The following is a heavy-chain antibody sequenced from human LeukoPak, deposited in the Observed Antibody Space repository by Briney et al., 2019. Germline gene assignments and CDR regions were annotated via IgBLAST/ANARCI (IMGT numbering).Heavy chain of an antibody. CDR1: GGSFSGFT. J-gene: IGHJ4*02. CDR2: IDQSEST. V-gene: IGHV4-34*01. Sequence: SETLSLTFAVYGGSFSGFTWSGIGKPPGKGPEWMGEIDQSESTNYNPSLKSRVTISVDTSKNQFSLKLSSVTAADTAVYYCARGPPRALEPRYYFDYWGQGTLVTVSS. CDR3: ARGPPRALEPRYYFDY. D-gene: IGHD1-1*01.